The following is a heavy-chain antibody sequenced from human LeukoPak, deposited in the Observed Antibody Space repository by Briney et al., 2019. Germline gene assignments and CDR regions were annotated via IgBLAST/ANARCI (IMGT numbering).Heavy chain of an antibody. CDR3: ASDRQYYFDY. D-gene: IGHD4-11*01. J-gene: IGHJ4*02. V-gene: IGHV1-69*06. Sequence: VASVKVSCKASGGTFSSYAISWVRQAPGQGLEWMGRIIPIFGTANYAQKFQGRVTITADKSTSTAYMELSSLRSEDTAVYYCASDRQYYFDYWGQGTLVTVSS. CDR2: IIPIFGTA. CDR1: GGTFSSYA.